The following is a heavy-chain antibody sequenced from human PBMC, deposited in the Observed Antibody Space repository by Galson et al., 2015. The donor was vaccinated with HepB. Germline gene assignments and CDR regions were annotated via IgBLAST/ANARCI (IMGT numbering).Heavy chain of an antibody. D-gene: IGHD3-22*01. CDR3: AKDFSYESTDYYYVGDWGYYYGMDV. J-gene: IGHJ6*02. Sequence: SLRLSCAASGLSFSNYAMSWVRQAPGKGLEWVSTIRGNGAATYYADSVKGRFTLSRDNSKNMVYLQMNSLRAEDTAIYYCAKDFSYESTDYYYVGDWGYYYGMDVWGHGTAVIVSS. V-gene: IGHV3-23*01. CDR1: GLSFSNYA. CDR2: IRGNGAAT.